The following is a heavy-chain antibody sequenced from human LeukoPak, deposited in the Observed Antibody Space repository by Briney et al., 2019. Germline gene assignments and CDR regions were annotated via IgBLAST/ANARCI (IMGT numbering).Heavy chain of an antibody. CDR2: IYPGDSDT. Sequence: GESLPISCKGSGYSFTSYWIGWVRQMPGKGLEWMGIIYPGDSDTRYSPSFQGQVTISADKSISTAYLQWSSLKASDTAMYYCARHAGGGPYSNHDAFDIWGQGTMVSVSS. J-gene: IGHJ3*02. D-gene: IGHD4-11*01. V-gene: IGHV5-51*01. CDR1: GYSFTSYW. CDR3: ARHAGGGPYSNHDAFDI.